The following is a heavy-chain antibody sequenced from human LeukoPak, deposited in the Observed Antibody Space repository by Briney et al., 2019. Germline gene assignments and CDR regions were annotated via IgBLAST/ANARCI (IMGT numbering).Heavy chain of an antibody. CDR2: IRSKAYGGTT. CDR3: TRDNIVVVVAATYDAFDI. CDR1: GFTFGDYA. Sequence: GGSLRLSCTASGFTFGDYAMSWFRQAPGKGLEWVGFIRSKAYGGTTEYAASVKGRFTISRDDSKSIAYLQMNSLKTEDTAVYYCTRDNIVVVVAATYDAFDIWGQGTMVTASS. J-gene: IGHJ3*02. V-gene: IGHV3-49*03. D-gene: IGHD2-15*01.